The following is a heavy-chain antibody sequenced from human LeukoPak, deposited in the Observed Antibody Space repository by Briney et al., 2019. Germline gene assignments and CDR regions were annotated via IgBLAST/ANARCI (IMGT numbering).Heavy chain of an antibody. Sequence: SETLSLTCTVSGNSISNYYWSWIRQPPGKGLEWIGYLYFSGSTNYKPSLKSRVTISVDTSENQFSLKLSSVTAADTAMYYCARGIAGEWLPIWGQGTLVTVSS. CDR3: ARGIAGEWLPI. V-gene: IGHV4-59*01. D-gene: IGHD3-3*01. CDR1: GNSISNYY. CDR2: LYFSGST. J-gene: IGHJ4*02.